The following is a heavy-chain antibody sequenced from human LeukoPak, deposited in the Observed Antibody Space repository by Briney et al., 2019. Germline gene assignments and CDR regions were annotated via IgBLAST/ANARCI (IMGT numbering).Heavy chain of an antibody. CDR3: ARAWHYYDSSGYYPFDY. CDR2: INHSGST. CDR1: GGSFSGYY. D-gene: IGHD3-22*01. V-gene: IGHV4-34*01. J-gene: IGHJ4*02. Sequence: ASETLSLTCAVYGGSFSGYYWSWIRQPPGKGLEWIREINHSGSTNYNPSLKSRVTISVDTSKNQFSLKLSSVTAADTAVYYCARAWHYYDSSGYYPFDYWGQGTLVTVSS.